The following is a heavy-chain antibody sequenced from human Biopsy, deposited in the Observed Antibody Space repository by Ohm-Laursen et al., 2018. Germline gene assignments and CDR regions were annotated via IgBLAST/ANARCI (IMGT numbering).Heavy chain of an antibody. CDR1: GYTFSSYN. Sequence: ASVKVSCKPLGYTFSSYNVHWARQAPGQGLEWMGIINPSDGSTGYAQKFQDRISMSADTSTSTVYLVLRGLRCEDTAVYYCASGHYYGLGSRQGNYGLDVGGRGTTVVVSS. D-gene: IGHD3-10*01. CDR3: ASGHYYGLGSRQGNYGLDV. CDR2: INPSDGST. J-gene: IGHJ6*04. V-gene: IGHV1-46*01.